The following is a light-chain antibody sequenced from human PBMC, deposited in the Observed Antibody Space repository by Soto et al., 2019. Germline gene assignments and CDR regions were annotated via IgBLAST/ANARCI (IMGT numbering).Light chain of an antibody. J-gene: IGLJ1*01. V-gene: IGLV2-11*01. CDR2: DVT. CDR3: CSYARTTHV. CDR1: TSDIGGYKY. Sequence: QSVLTQPPSVSGSPGQSVTISCTGTTSDIGGYKYVSWYQQLPGKAPKLMIFDVTKRPSGVPDRFSGSNSGNTASLTISGLQAEDDAIYYCCSYARTTHVFGTGTKLTVL.